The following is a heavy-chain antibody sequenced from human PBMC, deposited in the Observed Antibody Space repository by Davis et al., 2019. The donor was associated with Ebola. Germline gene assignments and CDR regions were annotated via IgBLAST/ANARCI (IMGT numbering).Heavy chain of an antibody. CDR3: ARWYYDFWSGYPAIYYYGMDV. CDR1: GGSFSGYY. Sequence: SETLSLTCAVYGGSFSGYYWSWIRQPPGKGLEWIGEINHNGSTNYNPSLKSRVTISVDTSKNQFSLKLSSVTAADTAVYYCARWYYDFWSGYPAIYYYGMDVWGQGTTVTVSS. V-gene: IGHV4-34*01. CDR2: INHNGST. D-gene: IGHD3-3*01. J-gene: IGHJ6*02.